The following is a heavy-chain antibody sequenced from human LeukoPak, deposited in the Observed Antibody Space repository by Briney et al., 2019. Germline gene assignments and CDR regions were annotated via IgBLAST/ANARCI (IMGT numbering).Heavy chain of an antibody. CDR3: AKDRVGSCSTTSCPIDY. J-gene: IGHJ4*02. CDR2: ISASGGHT. D-gene: IGHD2-2*01. V-gene: IGHV3-23*01. CDR1: GFTFSNFA. Sequence: GGSLRLSCAASGFTFSNFAMRWVRQAPGEGLECVSAISASGGHTYYADSVKGRFTISRDSYKTTLYLQMNSLRADDTALYYCAKDRVGSCSTTSCPIDYWGQGTLVTVSS.